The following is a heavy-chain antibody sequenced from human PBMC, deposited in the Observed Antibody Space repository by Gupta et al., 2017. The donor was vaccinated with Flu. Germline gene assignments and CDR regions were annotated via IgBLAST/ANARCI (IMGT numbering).Heavy chain of an antibody. J-gene: IGHJ5*02. CDR3: TRGPPTTVASDFDP. D-gene: IGHD4-17*01. CDR2: ITPSGGYT. V-gene: IGHV1-46*03. Sequence: QAPGQGLEWMGTITPSGGYTSYAQSFQARLTMTRDTSATTVYMELSSLRSEDTAVYYCTRGPPTTVASDFDPWGQGTLVTVSS.